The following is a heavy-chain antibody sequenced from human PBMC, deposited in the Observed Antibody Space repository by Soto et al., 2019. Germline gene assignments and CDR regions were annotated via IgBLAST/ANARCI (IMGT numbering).Heavy chain of an antibody. CDR3: AKDTSSSPYYMDV. V-gene: IGHV3-23*01. CDR1: GFTFSSYS. J-gene: IGHJ6*03. D-gene: IGHD2-2*01. CDR2: ITGSTGTT. Sequence: PGGSLRLSCAASGFTFSSYSMNWVRQAPGKGLEWVSEITGSTGTTYYADSVRGRFIISRDNSQNTLHLQMNSLRPEDTAVYYCAKDTSSSPYYMDVWGKGTTVTVSS.